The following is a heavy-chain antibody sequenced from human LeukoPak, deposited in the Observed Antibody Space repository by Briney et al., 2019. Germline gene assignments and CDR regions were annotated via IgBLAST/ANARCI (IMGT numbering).Heavy chain of an antibody. Sequence: GGSLRLSCAASGFTFSDYSMNWVRQAPGKGLEWVSPISSSSSYIYYADSVKGRFTISRDNAKNSLYLQMNSLRAEDTAVYYCARWIAVAGNDYWGQGTLVTVSS. CDR1: GFTFSDYS. CDR3: ARWIAVAGNDY. D-gene: IGHD6-19*01. J-gene: IGHJ4*02. CDR2: ISSSSSYI. V-gene: IGHV3-21*01.